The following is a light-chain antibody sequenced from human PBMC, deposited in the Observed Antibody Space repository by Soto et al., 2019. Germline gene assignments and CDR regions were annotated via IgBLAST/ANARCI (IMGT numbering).Light chain of an antibody. CDR2: ATS. CDR3: QQSYSAVT. Sequence: DIQMTQSPSSLSESVVGRITITCRASQSISSYLNWYQQKPGKAPKLLIYATSSLESGVPSRFSGSGSGTDYTLTITSLQPEDFATYYCQQSYSAVTCGGGTKGDIK. J-gene: IGKJ4*01. V-gene: IGKV1-39*01. CDR1: QSISSY.